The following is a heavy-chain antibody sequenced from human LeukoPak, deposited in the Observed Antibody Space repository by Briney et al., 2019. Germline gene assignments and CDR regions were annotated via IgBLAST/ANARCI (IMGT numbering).Heavy chain of an antibody. J-gene: IGHJ3*02. D-gene: IGHD3-9*01. CDR2: IYYSGIT. CDR3: ARHTLRYFDWLLDAFDI. CDR1: GGSISTYY. Sequence: TSSETLSLTCTVSGGSISTYYWTWIRQPPGKGLEWIGFIYYSGITNYNPALKSRVTISLDTSKNQFSLKLSSVTAADTAVYYCARHTLRYFDWLLDAFDIWGQGTMATVSS. V-gene: IGHV4-59*08.